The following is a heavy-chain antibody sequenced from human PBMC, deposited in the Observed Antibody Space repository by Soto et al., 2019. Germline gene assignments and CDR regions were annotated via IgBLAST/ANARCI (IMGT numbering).Heavy chain of an antibody. Sequence: GGSLRLSCAASGFTFSSSAMSWVRQAPGKELEWVSAISGSGENTHYADSVKGRFTISRDNSKNRLYLQMNSLRAEDTAVYYCAKESGGNYAHFDCWGQGTLVTVSS. CDR2: ISGSGENT. J-gene: IGHJ4*02. V-gene: IGHV3-23*01. D-gene: IGHD1-26*01. CDR1: GFTFSSSA. CDR3: AKESGGNYAHFDC.